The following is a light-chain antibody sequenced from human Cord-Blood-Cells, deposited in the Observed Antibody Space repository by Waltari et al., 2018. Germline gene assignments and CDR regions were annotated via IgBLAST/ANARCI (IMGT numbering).Light chain of an antibody. J-gene: IGLJ1*01. CDR2: EGS. Sequence: QSALTQSASVSGSPGQSITISCTGTSSDVGSYNLVSWYQQHPGKAPKPMIYEGSKRPSGVSNRFSGSKSGNTASLTISGLQAEDEADYYCCSYAGSSTYVFGTGTKVTVL. CDR1: SSDVGSYNL. CDR3: CSYAGSSTYV. V-gene: IGLV2-23*01.